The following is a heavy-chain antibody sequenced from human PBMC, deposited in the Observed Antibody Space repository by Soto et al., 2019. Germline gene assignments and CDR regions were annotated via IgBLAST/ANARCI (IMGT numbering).Heavy chain of an antibody. V-gene: IGHV1-69*06. CDR2: IIPIFGTA. J-gene: IGHJ2*01. D-gene: IGHD3-22*01. CDR1: GGTFSSYA. Sequence: SVKVSCKASGGTFSSYAISWVRQAPGQGLEWMGGIIPIFGTANYAQKFQGRVTITADKSTSTAYMELSSLRSEDTAVYYCASSPFEAFYDSSGDWYFDLWGRGTRVTVSS. CDR3: ASSPFEAFYDSSGDWYFDL.